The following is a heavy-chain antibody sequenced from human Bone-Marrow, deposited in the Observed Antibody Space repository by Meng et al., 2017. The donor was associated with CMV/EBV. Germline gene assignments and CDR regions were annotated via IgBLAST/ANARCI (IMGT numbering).Heavy chain of an antibody. D-gene: IGHD2/OR15-2a*01. V-gene: IGHV3-11*01. CDR2: ISSSGSTI. Sequence: GASLKISCAASGFTFSDYYMSWIRQAPGKGLEWVSYISSSGSTIYYADSVKGRFTISRDNAKNSLFLQMNRLRAENTAVYYCARSILSNGFDAFDIWGQGTMVTVSS. J-gene: IGHJ3*02. CDR3: ARSILSNGFDAFDI. CDR1: GFTFSDYY.